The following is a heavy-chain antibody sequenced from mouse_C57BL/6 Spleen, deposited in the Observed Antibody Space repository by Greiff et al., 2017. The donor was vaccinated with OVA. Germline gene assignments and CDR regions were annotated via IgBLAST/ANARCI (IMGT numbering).Heavy chain of an antibody. CDR1: GYSFTGYY. Sequence: EVQLQQSGPELVKPGASVKISCKASGYSFTGYYMNWVKQSPEKSLEWIGEINPSTGGTTYNQKFKAKATLIVDKSSSTAYMQLKSLTSEDSAVYYCARDPDGNYGYFDVWGTGTTVTVSS. V-gene: IGHV1-42*01. CDR3: ARDPDGNYGYFDV. J-gene: IGHJ1*03. CDR2: INPSTGGT. D-gene: IGHD2-1*01.